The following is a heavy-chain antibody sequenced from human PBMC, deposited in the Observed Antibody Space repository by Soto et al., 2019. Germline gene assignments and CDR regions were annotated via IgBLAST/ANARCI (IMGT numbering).Heavy chain of an antibody. CDR2: ISGSGGST. CDR3: AKHRGYRGYQHFDY. CDR1: GFTFSSYA. V-gene: IGHV3-23*01. D-gene: IGHD5-12*01. Sequence: GGSLTLSCAASGFTFSSYAMSWVRQAPGKGLERVSAISGSGGSTYYADSVKGRFTISRDNSKNSLYLQMSSLRAEDTAVYYCAKHRGYRGYQHFDYWGQGTLVTVSS. J-gene: IGHJ4*02.